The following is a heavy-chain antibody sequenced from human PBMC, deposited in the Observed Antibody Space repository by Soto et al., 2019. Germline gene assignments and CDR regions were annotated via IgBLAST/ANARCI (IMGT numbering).Heavy chain of an antibody. V-gene: IGHV4-31*03. CDR1: GGSISSGGYY. CDR2: IYYSGST. Sequence: QVQLQESGPGLVKPSQTLSLTCTVSGGSISSGGYYWSWIRQHPGKGLEWIGYIYYSGSTYYNPSLKSRVTISVDTSKNQFSLKLSSVTAADTAVYYCARDLGGYDFWTGGPGMDVWGQGTTVTVSS. CDR3: ARDLGGYDFWTGGPGMDV. D-gene: IGHD3-3*01. J-gene: IGHJ6*02.